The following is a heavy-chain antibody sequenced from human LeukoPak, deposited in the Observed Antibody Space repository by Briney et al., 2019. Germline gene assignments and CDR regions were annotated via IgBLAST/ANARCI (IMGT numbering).Heavy chain of an antibody. J-gene: IGHJ3*02. CDR1: GFTFSSYN. D-gene: IGHD3/OR15-3a*01. CDR3: ARDDFYVFDI. Sequence: GGSERLSCAASGFTFSSYNMNWVRRAPGKGLEWVSYIGRSSSSILYADSVKGRFTISRDNAKNSVFLQMNSLRDEDTAVYFCARDDFYVFDIWGQGTMVRVSS. V-gene: IGHV3-48*02. CDR2: IGRSSSSI.